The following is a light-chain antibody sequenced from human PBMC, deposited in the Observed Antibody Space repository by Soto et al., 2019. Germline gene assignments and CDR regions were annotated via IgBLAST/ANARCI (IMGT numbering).Light chain of an antibody. Sequence: EIVLTQSPATLSLSPGERATLSCRASQSVSSYLAWYQQKPGQAPRLLIYDASNRATGIPARFSGSGSGTDFTLTISSLEHEDVTVYYFQQRSNWPYTFGHGTKLEIK. V-gene: IGKV3-11*01. CDR2: DAS. CDR3: QQRSNWPYT. J-gene: IGKJ2*01. CDR1: QSVSSY.